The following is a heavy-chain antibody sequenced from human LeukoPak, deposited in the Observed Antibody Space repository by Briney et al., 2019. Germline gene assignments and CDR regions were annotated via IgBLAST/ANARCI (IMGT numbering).Heavy chain of an antibody. J-gene: IGHJ5*01. V-gene: IGHV3-7*01. CDR1: GYTFNNYW. CDR2: IKQDGSEK. CDR3: ARGGSYSWFDS. Sequence: GGSLRLSCAASGYTFNNYWMNWVRQAPGKGLEWVVAIKQDGSEKYYVDSVKGRFTISRDNAKNSLYLQMNSLRAEDTAVYDCARGGSYSWFDSWGQGTPVTVSS.